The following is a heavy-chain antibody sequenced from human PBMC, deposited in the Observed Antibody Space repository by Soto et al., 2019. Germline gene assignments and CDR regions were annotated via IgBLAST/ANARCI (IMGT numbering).Heavy chain of an antibody. J-gene: IGHJ5*02. V-gene: IGHV4-34*01. Sequence: PSETLSLTCAVYGGSFSGYYWSWIRQPPGKGLEWIGEINHSGSTNYNPSLRSRVTISVDTSKNQFSLKLSSVTAADTAVYYCARGRDIVVVVAAKDWFDPWGQGNLVTVS. CDR2: INHSGST. CDR1: GGSFSGYY. CDR3: ARGRDIVVVVAAKDWFDP. D-gene: IGHD2-15*01.